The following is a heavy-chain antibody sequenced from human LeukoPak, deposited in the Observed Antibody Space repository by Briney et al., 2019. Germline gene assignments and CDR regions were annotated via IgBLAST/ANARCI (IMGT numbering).Heavy chain of an antibody. D-gene: IGHD3-3*01. CDR2: IYYSGST. J-gene: IGHJ4*02. V-gene: IGHV4-39*07. Sequence: PSETLSLTCTVSGGSISSSSYYWGWIRQPPGKGLEWIGSIYYSGSTYYKPSLKSRVTISVDTSKNQFSLKLSSVTAADTAVYYCASNLRFWSGYFRTGGVFDYWGQGTLVTVSS. CDR1: GGSISSSSYY. CDR3: ASNLRFWSGYFRTGGVFDY.